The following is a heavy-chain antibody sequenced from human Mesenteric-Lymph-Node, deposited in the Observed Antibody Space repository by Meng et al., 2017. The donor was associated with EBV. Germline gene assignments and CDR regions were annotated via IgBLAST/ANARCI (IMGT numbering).Heavy chain of an antibody. D-gene: IGHD3-10*01. CDR2: IYSGGST. CDR3: ATDPTMVQGVRPFDY. J-gene: IGHJ4*02. Sequence: EVQLGEFGGGLIQPGGSLRLSCAAVGFTVSSNYMSWVRQAPGKGLEWVSVIYSGGSTYYADSVKGRFTISRDNSKNTLYLQMNSLRAEDTAVYYCATDPTMVQGVRPFDYWGQGTLVTVSS. CDR1: GFTVSSNY. V-gene: IGHV3-53*01.